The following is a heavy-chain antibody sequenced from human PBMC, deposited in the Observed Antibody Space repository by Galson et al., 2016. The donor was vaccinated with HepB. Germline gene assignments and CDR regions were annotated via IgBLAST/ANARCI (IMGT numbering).Heavy chain of an antibody. CDR2: ITPSGGAT. Sequence: SVKVSCKASGYIFTSYYIHWVRQAPGQGLEWMGRITPSGGATTFAQKFQGRVTLTRDTSTNTVYMELSSLRSEDTAMYYCVIQSYGDFPSDYWGQGTLVTVSS. J-gene: IGHJ4*02. CDR3: VIQSYGDFPSDY. V-gene: IGHV1-46*01. CDR1: GYIFTSYY. D-gene: IGHD4-17*01.